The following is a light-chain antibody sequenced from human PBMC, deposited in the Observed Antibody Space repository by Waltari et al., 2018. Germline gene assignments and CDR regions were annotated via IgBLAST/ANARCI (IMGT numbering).Light chain of an antibody. J-gene: IGLJ2*01. CDR3: QSTDSSGPPQII. CDR1: RQF. CDR2: ADN. Sequence: SSELTQPPSVSVSPGQTATITCSGTRQFSFWYQQKPGQAPVLVIYADNKRPSGIPERFSASSSGTTVTLTINGVQAEDEADYYCQSTDSSGPPQIIFGGGTKLTVL. V-gene: IGLV3-25*03.